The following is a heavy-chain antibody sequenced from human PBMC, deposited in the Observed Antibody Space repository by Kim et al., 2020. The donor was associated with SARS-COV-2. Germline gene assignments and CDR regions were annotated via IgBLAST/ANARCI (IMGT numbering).Heavy chain of an antibody. Sequence: ASVKVSCKASGYTFTSYGISWVRQAPGQGLEWMGWISAYNGNTNYAQKLQGRVTMTTDTSTSTAYMELRSLRSDDTAVYYCARAFSIVVVPADYYSMDVWGQGTTVTVSS. CDR3: ARAFSIVVVPADYYSMDV. CDR1: GYTFTSYG. J-gene: IGHJ6*02. V-gene: IGHV1-18*01. CDR2: ISAYNGNT. D-gene: IGHD2-2*01.